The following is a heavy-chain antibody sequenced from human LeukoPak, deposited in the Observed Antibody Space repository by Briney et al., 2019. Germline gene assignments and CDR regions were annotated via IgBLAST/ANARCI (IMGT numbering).Heavy chain of an antibody. Sequence: GGSLRLSCAASGFTFRDYYMSWIRQAPGKGLEWVSYISSSSTTIYYADSAKGRFTISRDNAQNSLYLQMNSLRAEDTAVYYCARGAYHDTSGYYVWGQGILVTVSS. CDR1: GFTFRDYY. V-gene: IGHV3-11*01. J-gene: IGHJ4*02. CDR3: ARGAYHDTSGYYV. D-gene: IGHD3-22*01. CDR2: ISSSSTTI.